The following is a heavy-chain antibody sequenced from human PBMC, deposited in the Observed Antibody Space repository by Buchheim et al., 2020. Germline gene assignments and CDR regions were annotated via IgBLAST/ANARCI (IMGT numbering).Heavy chain of an antibody. CDR3: AWGSYYGGAAFDY. V-gene: IGHV1-69*06. Sequence: QVQVIQSGAEVKKPGSSVKVSCKTSGGSFSNHAISWMRQAPGQGPEWMGGIIPIFGTANYAQKFQGRVTITADKSTSTAYMELSSLRSEDTAVYYCAWGSYYGGAAFDYWGQGTL. J-gene: IGHJ4*02. CDR2: IIPIFGTA. D-gene: IGHD1-26*01. CDR1: GGSFSNHA.